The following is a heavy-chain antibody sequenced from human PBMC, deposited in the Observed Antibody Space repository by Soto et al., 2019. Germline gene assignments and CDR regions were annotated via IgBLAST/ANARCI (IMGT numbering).Heavy chain of an antibody. D-gene: IGHD6-19*01. Sequence: SETLSLTCTVSGGSISSYYWSWTRQPPGKGLEWIGYIYYSGSTNYNPSLKSRVTISVDTSKNQFSLKLSSVTAADTAVYYCARVGSGAVDYYYGMDVSGQGTTVTVSS. CDR3: ARVGSGAVDYYYGMDV. CDR1: GGSISSYY. J-gene: IGHJ6*02. V-gene: IGHV4-59*01. CDR2: IYYSGST.